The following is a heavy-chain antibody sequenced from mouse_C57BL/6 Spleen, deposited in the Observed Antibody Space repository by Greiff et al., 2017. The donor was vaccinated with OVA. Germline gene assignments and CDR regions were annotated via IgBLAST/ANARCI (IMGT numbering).Heavy chain of an antibody. J-gene: IGHJ4*01. CDR3: ARYWDGEDYAMDY. V-gene: IGHV1-64*01. CDR2: IHPNSGST. D-gene: IGHD4-1*01. Sequence: QVQLQQPGAELVKPGASVKLSCKASGYTFTSYWMHWVKQRPGQGLEWIGMIHPNSGSTNYNEKFKSKATLTVDKSSSTAYMQLSSLTSEDSAVYYCARYWDGEDYAMDYWGQGTSVTVSS. CDR1: GYTFTSYW.